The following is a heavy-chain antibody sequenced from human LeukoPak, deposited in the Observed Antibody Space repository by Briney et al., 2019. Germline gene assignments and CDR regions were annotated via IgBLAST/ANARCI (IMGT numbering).Heavy chain of an antibody. V-gene: IGHV4-34*01. CDR2: INHSGST. CDR1: GGSFSGYY. J-gene: IGHJ5*02. CDR3: ARDAEGSGSYYNWFDP. D-gene: IGHD3-10*01. Sequence: SETLSLTCAVYGGSFSGYYWSWIRQPPGKGLEWIGEINHSGSTNYNPSLKSRVTISVDTSKNQFSLKLSSVTAADTAVYYCARDAEGSGSYYNWFDPWGQGTLVTASS.